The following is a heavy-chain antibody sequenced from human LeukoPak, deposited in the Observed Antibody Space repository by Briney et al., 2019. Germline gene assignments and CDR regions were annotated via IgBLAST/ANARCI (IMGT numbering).Heavy chain of an antibody. CDR3: ATSGPGYYYGMDV. J-gene: IGHJ6*02. CDR2: IYYSGYT. D-gene: IGHD2-15*01. CDR1: GDSISSSTYY. V-gene: IGHV4-39*01. Sequence: SETLPLTCTVSGDSISSSTYYWGWIRQLPGKGLEWIGSIYYSGYTYHNPSLESRVTMSVDTSKNQFSLKLTSVTAADTAVYYCATSGPGYYYGMDVWGQGTTVTVSS.